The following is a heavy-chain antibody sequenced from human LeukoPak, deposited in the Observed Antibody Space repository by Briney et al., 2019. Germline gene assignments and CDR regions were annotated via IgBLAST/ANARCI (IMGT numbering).Heavy chain of an antibody. CDR3: ARDRRYFDTGGLGGPDY. Sequence: NSGGSLRLSCAASGFPFSSYTMNWVRQAPGKGLEWVSSISSSSSYIYYADSMKGRLTISRDNAKNSLFLQMNDLRAEGTAVYYCARDRRYFDTGGLGGPDYWGQGTLITVSS. D-gene: IGHD2-8*02. J-gene: IGHJ4*02. CDR1: GFPFSSYT. CDR2: ISSSSSYI. V-gene: IGHV3-21*01.